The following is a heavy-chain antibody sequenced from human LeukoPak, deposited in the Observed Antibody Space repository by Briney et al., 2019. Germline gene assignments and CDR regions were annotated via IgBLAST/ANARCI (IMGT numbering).Heavy chain of an antibody. J-gene: IGHJ4*02. CDR1: GDSVSSSSAA. D-gene: IGHD5-12*01. CDR3: ARGYSGYLVN. CDR2: TYYRSKWYT. V-gene: IGHV6-1*01. Sequence: SQTLSLTRAISGDSVSSSSAAWNWIRQSPSRGLEWLGRTYYRSKWYTYYAVSVKSRITINPDTSKNQFSLQLYSVTPDDTAVYYCARGYSGYLVNWGQGTLVTVSS.